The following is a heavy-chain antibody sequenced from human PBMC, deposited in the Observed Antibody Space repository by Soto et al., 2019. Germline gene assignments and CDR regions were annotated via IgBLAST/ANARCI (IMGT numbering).Heavy chain of an antibody. CDR1: GFTFDDYT. Sequence: PGGSLRLSCAASGFTFDDYTMHWVRQAPGKGLEWVSLISWDGGSTYYADSVKGRFTISRDNSKNSLYLQMNSLRTEDTALYYCAKDFSSGYYGVPYGMDVWGQGTTVTVS. CDR2: ISWDGGST. J-gene: IGHJ6*02. CDR3: AKDFSSGYYGVPYGMDV. V-gene: IGHV3-43*01. D-gene: IGHD3-22*01.